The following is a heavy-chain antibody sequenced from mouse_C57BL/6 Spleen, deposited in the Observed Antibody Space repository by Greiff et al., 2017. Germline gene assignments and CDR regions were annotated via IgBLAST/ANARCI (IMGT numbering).Heavy chain of an antibody. CDR1: GYTFTSYW. CDR2: IDPSDSYT. J-gene: IGHJ4*01. V-gene: IGHV1-50*01. Sequence: QVQLKQPGAELVKPGASVKLSCKASGYTFTSYWMQWVKQRPGQGLEWIGEIDPSDSYTNYNQKFKGKATLTVDTSSSTAYMQLSSLTSEDSVVYYCARREASGDAMDYWGQGTSVTVSS. CDR3: ARREASGDAMDY.